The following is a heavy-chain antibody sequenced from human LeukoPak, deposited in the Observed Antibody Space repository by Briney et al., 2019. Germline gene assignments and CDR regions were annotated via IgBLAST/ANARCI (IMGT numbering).Heavy chain of an antibody. J-gene: IGHJ4*02. CDR2: IYSSGST. Sequence: PSETLSLTCTVSGGSISSYYWSWIRQPPGKGLEWIGHIYSSGSTTYSPSLKSRVTMSVDMSKNQFSLKLTSVTAADTAVYYRARHRSDGTYPLDYWGQGALVTVSS. D-gene: IGHD1-26*01. CDR3: ARHRSDGTYPLDY. CDR1: GGSISSYY. V-gene: IGHV4-59*08.